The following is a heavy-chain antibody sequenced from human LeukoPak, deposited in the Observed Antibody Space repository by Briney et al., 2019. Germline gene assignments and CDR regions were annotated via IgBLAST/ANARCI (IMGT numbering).Heavy chain of an antibody. D-gene: IGHD2-8*01. CDR3: ARSGTKTNGFDY. Sequence: SSETLSLTCTVSGGSISIYYWSWIRQPPGKGLEGIGYIYYSGSTNYSPSLQSRGTIYVDTYKNQFSLRLSSVTAADTAMYYCARSGTKTNGFDYWGQGTLVTVSS. V-gene: IGHV4-59*01. CDR1: GGSISIYY. CDR2: IYYSGST. J-gene: IGHJ4*02.